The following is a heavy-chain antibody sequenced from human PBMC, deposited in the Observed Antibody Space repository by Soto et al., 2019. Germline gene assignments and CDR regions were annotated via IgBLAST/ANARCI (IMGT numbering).Heavy chain of an antibody. Sequence: PGGSLRLSCAASGFTFSSYSMNWVRQAPGKGLEWVSSISSSSSYIYYADSVKGRFTISRDNAKNSLYLQMNSLRAEDTAVYYCERGSELLLSWFDTWGQGTLVTVSS. CDR1: GFTFSSYS. J-gene: IGHJ5*02. V-gene: IGHV3-21*01. D-gene: IGHD1-26*01. CDR3: ERGSELLLSWFDT. CDR2: ISSSSSYI.